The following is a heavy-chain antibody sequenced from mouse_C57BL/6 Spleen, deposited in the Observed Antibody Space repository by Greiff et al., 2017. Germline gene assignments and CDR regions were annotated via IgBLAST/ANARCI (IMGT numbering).Heavy chain of an antibody. J-gene: IGHJ3*01. CDR1: GYTFTSYW. D-gene: IGHD2-4*01. Sequence: QVQLQQPGAELVRPGSSVKLSCKASGYTFTSYWMHWVKQRPIQGLEWIGNIDPSDSETHYNQKFKDKATLTVDKSSSTAYMQLSSLTSEDSAVXYCARGYDYDVLAYWGQGTLVTVSA. CDR2: IDPSDSET. V-gene: IGHV1-52*01. CDR3: ARGYDYDVLAY.